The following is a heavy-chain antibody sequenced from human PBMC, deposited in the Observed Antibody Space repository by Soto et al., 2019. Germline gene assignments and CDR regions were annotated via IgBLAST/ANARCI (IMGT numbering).Heavy chain of an antibody. CDR2: IYYTGNT. CDR1: GGSISSGGTGSY. J-gene: IGHJ4*02. D-gene: IGHD1-1*01. Sequence: QVQLQESGPGLVKPSQTLSLTCTVSGGSISSGGTGSYWTWIRQLPGKGLEGIGYIYYTGNTYYNPSLKRRPTTSIDPSENQFSLKLTSVTAAATAVYFCASGHDAYKVRYWGQGTLVTVSS. V-gene: IGHV4-31*03. CDR3: ASGHDAYKVRY.